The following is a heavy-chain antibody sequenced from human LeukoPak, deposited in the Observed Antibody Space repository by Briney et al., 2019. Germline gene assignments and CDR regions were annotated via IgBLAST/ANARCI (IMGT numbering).Heavy chain of an antibody. D-gene: IGHD3-22*01. V-gene: IGHV1-18*01. CDR3: ASSGYNPFMTFDI. CDR2: ISAYNGNT. J-gene: IGHJ3*02. CDR1: GYTFTSYG. Sequence: ASVKVSCKASGYTFTSYGISWVRQAPGQGLEWMGWISAYNGNTNCAQRLQGRVTMTTDTSTSTAYMELRSLRSDDTAVYYCASSGYNPFMTFDIWGQGTMVTVSS.